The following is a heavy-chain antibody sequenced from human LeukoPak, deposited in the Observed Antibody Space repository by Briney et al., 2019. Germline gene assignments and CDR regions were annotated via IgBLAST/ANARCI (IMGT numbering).Heavy chain of an antibody. J-gene: IGHJ6*03. D-gene: IGHD3-10*01. V-gene: IGHV3-48*03. Sequence: GGSLRLSCAASGFTFSSYEMNWVRQAPGKGLKWVSYISSSGSTIYYADSVKGRFTISRDNAKNSLYLQMNSLRAEDTAVYYCAKGGVYGSGSSRSNYYYYYMDVWGKGTTVTISS. CDR1: GFTFSSYE. CDR2: ISSSGSTI. CDR3: AKGGVYGSGSSRSNYYYYYMDV.